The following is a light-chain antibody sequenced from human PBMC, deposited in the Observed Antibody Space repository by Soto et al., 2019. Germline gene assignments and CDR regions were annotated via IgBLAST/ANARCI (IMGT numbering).Light chain of an antibody. V-gene: IGLV2-14*01. Sequence: QSALTQPASVSGSPGQSITIFCTGTSSDVGGYNYVSWYQQHPGKAPKLMIYEITNRSSGVSNRFSGSKSGNTASLTISGLQAEDEADYYCSSYTRRSTGVFGGGTKLTVL. J-gene: IGLJ3*02. CDR2: EIT. CDR1: SSDVGGYNY. CDR3: SSYTRRSTGV.